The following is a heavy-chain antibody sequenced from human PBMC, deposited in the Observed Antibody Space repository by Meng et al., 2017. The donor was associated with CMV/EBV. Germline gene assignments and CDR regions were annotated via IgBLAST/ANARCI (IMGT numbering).Heavy chain of an antibody. CDR1: GDSVSSNSAA. J-gene: IGHJ4*02. V-gene: IGHV6-1*01. CDR2: IYYRAKWYN. D-gene: IGHD5-18*01. Sequence: LRLSCAISGDSVSSNSAAWNWIRQSPSRGLEWLGRIYYRAKWYNDYAVSVKSRITINPDTSKNQFSLQLNSVTPEDTAVYYCARGGGDTAMVDYWGQGTLVTVSS. CDR3: ARGGGDTAMVDY.